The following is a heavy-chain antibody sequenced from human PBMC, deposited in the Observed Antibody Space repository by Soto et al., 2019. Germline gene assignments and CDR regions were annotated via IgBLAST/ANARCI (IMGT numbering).Heavy chain of an antibody. CDR1: GFSLSTSGVG. V-gene: IGHV2-5*02. Sequence: QITLKESGPTMVKPTQTLTLTCTFSGFSLSTSGVGVGWIRPPPGKALEWLALLYWDDDKRYSPSLKSRLTITEYTSNNQVVLTKINMEPVDTATYYCAHRQRTVYFDYCGQGSLVTVSS. CDR3: AHRQRTVYFDY. J-gene: IGHJ4*02. CDR2: LYWDDDK. D-gene: IGHD4-17*01.